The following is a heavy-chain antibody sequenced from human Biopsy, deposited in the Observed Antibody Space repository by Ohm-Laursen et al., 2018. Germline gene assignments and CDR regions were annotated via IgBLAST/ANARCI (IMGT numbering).Heavy chain of an antibody. J-gene: IGHJ4*02. V-gene: IGHV1-46*01. CDR3: ARNTGWYGDLYYFDY. CDR1: GYSFTSYY. Sequence: VASVKVSCKASGYSFTSYYMHWVRQAPGQGLEWMGMINPSGPTTSYPQIFQGRVTMTRDTSKSTVYMELSSLRSADTAVYFCARNTGWYGDLYYFDYWGQGTLVTVSS. D-gene: IGHD6-19*01. CDR2: INPSGPTT.